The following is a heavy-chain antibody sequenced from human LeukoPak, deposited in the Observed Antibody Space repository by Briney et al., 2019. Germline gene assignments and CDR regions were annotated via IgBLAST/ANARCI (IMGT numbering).Heavy chain of an antibody. CDR1: GFTFSSYA. Sequence: GGSLRLSCAASGFTFSSYAMSWVRQAPGKGLEWVSAISGSSGSTYYADSVKGRFTISRDNSKNTLYLQMNSLRAEDTAVYYCAKDRGITMAPDYWGQGTLVTVSS. V-gene: IGHV3-23*01. CDR3: AKDRGITMAPDY. D-gene: IGHD3-10*01. J-gene: IGHJ4*02. CDR2: ISGSSGST.